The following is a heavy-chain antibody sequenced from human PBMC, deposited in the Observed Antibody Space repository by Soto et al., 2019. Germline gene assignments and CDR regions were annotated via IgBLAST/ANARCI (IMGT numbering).Heavy chain of an antibody. CDR1: GFTLSSYA. CDR2: ISSNGGST. Sequence: GGSLRLSCSASGFTLSSYAMHWVRQAPGKGLEYVSAISSNGGSTYYADSVKGRFTISRDNSKNTLYLQMSSLRAEDTAVYYCVKAPESNYYDSSGYFDYWGQGTLVTVSS. V-gene: IGHV3-64D*08. CDR3: VKAPESNYYDSSGYFDY. D-gene: IGHD3-22*01. J-gene: IGHJ4*02.